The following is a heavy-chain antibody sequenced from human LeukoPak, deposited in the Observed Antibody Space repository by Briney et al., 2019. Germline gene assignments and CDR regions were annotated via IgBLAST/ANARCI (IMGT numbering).Heavy chain of an antibody. Sequence: PGGSLRLSCAASGFTFSSYAMSWVRQAPGKGLEWVSSISSSSSYIYYADSVKGRFTISRDNAKNSLYLQMNSLRAEDTAVYYCARDLRYSSGWYDYWGQGTLVTVSS. CDR2: ISSSSSYI. J-gene: IGHJ4*02. CDR3: ARDLRYSSGWYDY. D-gene: IGHD6-19*01. CDR1: GFTFSSYA. V-gene: IGHV3-21*01.